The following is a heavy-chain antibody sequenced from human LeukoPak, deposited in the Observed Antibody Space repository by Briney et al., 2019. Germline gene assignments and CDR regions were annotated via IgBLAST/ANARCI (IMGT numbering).Heavy chain of an antibody. CDR1: GVTLSPYG. Sequence: GMSLRLSCAASGVTLSPYGMHWVRQAPGKGLEWVAVISYGGGTQHYADSVKGRFIISRDNAKNTLYLQMNSLRAEDTAVYYCARGTYYFDYWGQGTLVTVSS. D-gene: IGHD1/OR15-1a*01. CDR2: ISYGGGTQ. J-gene: IGHJ4*02. V-gene: IGHV3-30*03. CDR3: ARGTYYFDY.